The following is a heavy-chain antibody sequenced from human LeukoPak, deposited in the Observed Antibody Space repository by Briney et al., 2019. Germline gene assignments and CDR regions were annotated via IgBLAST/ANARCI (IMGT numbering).Heavy chain of an antibody. J-gene: IGHJ4*02. CDR2: IKQDGSEK. Sequence: GGSLRLSCAASGFTFSSYWMSWVRQAPGKGLEWLANIKQDGSEKYYVDSVKGRFTISRDNAKNSLYLQMNSLRAEDTAVYYCARVYMATSPYYFDYWGQGTLVTVSS. V-gene: IGHV3-7*01. CDR1: GFTFSSYW. D-gene: IGHD5-24*01. CDR3: ARVYMATSPYYFDY.